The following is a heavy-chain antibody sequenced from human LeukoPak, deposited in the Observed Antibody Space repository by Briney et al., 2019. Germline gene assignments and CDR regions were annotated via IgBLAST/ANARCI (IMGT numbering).Heavy chain of an antibody. CDR2: VYYSGSS. J-gene: IGHJ4*02. D-gene: IGHD1-26*01. Sequence: PSETLSLTCTVSVGSISSTDYYWAWIRQPPGKGLEWIGSVYYSGSSYYKPSLKSRVTISVDTSKNQFSLNLRSVTAAETAVYYCASLSEWESVFMGRAFDHWGQGMLVTVSS. CDR3: ASLSEWESVFMGRAFDH. CDR1: VGSISSTDYY. V-gene: IGHV4-39*01.